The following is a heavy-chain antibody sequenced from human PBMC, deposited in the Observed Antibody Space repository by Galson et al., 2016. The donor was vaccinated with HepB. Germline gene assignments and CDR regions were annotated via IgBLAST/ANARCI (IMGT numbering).Heavy chain of an antibody. D-gene: IGHD1-26*01. V-gene: IGHV3-30*18. J-gene: IGHJ3*02. CDR1: GFSFSRYG. CDR2: VAFDGSAE. CDR3: AKLRFSGNYPRALDI. Sequence: SLRLSCAASGFSFSRYGIHWVRQAPGKGPEWVANVAFDGSAEYYADSVKGRFTVSRDNSRNTVYLQMNNLRADDTALYYCAKLRFSGNYPRALDIWGRGTMVTVSS.